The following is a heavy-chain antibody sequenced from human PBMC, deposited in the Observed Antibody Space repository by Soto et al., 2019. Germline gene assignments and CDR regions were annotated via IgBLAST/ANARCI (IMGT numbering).Heavy chain of an antibody. V-gene: IGHV4-34*01. Sequence: SETLSLTCAVYGGSFSGYYWSWIRQPPGKGLEWIGEINHSGSTNYNPSLKSRVIISVDTSKNQFSLKLSSVTAADTAVYYCARDGWLRYYGMDVWGQGTTVTVSS. D-gene: IGHD5-12*01. CDR1: GGSFSGYY. J-gene: IGHJ6*02. CDR3: ARDGWLRYYGMDV. CDR2: INHSGST.